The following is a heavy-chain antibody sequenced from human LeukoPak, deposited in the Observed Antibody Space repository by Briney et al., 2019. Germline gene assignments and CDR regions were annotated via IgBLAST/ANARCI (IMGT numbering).Heavy chain of an antibody. CDR3: ARAEDYGYSSSWYPFDY. CDR2: INTNTGNP. CDR1: GYTFTSYA. J-gene: IGHJ4*02. D-gene: IGHD6-13*01. Sequence: ASVKVSCKASGYTFTSYAMNWVRQAPGQGLEWMGWINTNTGNPTYAQGFTGRFVFSLDTSVSTAYLQISSLKAEDTAVYYCARAEDYGYSSSWYPFDYWGQGTLVTVS. V-gene: IGHV7-4-1*02.